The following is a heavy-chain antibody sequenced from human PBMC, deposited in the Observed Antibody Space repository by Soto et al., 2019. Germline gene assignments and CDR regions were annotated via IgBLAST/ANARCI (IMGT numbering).Heavy chain of an antibody. CDR1: GVSISSTNW. CDR3: ARPPSGVYGLDV. J-gene: IGHJ6*02. Sequence: QVQLQESGPGLVKPSGTLSLTCAVSGVSISSTNWWSWVRQPPGKGLEWIGEIYHSGITNYNPSLESRVTISVDKSNNQFPLKLTSVTAADTAVYYCARPPSGVYGLDVWGQGTTVTVSS. CDR2: IYHSGIT. V-gene: IGHV4-4*02. D-gene: IGHD3-10*01.